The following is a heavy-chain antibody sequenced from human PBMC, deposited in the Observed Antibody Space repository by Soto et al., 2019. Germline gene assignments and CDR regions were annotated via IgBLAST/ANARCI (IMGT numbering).Heavy chain of an antibody. J-gene: IGHJ1*01. CDR1: GFTFSNFA. D-gene: IGHD6-13*01. CDR2: ISANGGTT. Sequence: PGGSLRLSCAASGFTFSNFALSWVRQAPGKGLEWVSTISANGGTTYYTDSAQGRFTISRDNSKNTLYVQMNSLRAEDTAVYYCAKELYSSTWTHRFQHWGEGTLVTVSS. V-gene: IGHV3-23*01. CDR3: AKELYSSTWTHRFQH.